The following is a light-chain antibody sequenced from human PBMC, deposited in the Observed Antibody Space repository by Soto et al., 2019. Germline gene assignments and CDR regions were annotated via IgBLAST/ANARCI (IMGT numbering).Light chain of an antibody. J-gene: IGLJ3*02. Sequence: QLVLTQPPSVSGAPGQRVTLSCTGNTSNLGAGYDVHWYQQLPGAAPKLVIFGNRNRPSGVPERFSGSKSGTSASLAITGLQAEDEADYYCQAYDYSLTASVFGGGTKLTVL. CDR3: QAYDYSLTASV. CDR2: GNR. CDR1: TSNLGAGYD. V-gene: IGLV1-40*01.